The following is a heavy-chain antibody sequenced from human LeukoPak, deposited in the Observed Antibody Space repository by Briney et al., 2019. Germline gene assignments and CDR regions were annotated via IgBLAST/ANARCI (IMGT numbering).Heavy chain of an antibody. D-gene: IGHD1-26*01. V-gene: IGHV4-4*02. CDR1: GGSISSSNW. Sequence: PSGTLSLTCAVSGGSISSSNWWSWIRQPPGKGLEWIGEINHSGSTNYNPSLKSRVTISVDTSKNQFSLRLSSVTAADTAMYYCARGASYYNHWGQGTLVTVSS. J-gene: IGHJ5*02. CDR2: INHSGST. CDR3: ARGASYYNH.